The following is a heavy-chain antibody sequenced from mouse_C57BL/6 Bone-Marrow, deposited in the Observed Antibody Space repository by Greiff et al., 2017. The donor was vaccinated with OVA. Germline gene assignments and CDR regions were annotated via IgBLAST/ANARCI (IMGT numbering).Heavy chain of an antibody. Sequence: QVQLQQPGAELVMPGASVKLSCKASGYTFTSYWMHWVKQRPGQGLEWIGEIDPSDSYTNYNQKFKGKSTLTVDKSSSTAYMQLSSLTSEDSAVYYCASARIYYDLWGQGTTLTVSS. V-gene: IGHV1-69*01. CDR2: IDPSDSYT. CDR3: ASARIYYDL. CDR1: GYTFTSYW. J-gene: IGHJ2*01.